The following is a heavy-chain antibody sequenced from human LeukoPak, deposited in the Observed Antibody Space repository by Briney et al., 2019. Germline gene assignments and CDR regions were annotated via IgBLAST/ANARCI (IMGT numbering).Heavy chain of an antibody. J-gene: IGHJ4*02. V-gene: IGHV1-69*13. CDR3: ARVVEPITMIVYSDY. CDR2: IIPIFGTA. Sequence: ASVKVSCKASGGTFSSYAISWVRQAPGQGLEWMGGIIPIFGTANYAQKFQGRVTITADESTSTAYMELSSLRSEDTAVYYCARVVEPITMIVYSDYWGQGTLVTVSS. CDR1: GGTFSSYA. D-gene: IGHD3-22*01.